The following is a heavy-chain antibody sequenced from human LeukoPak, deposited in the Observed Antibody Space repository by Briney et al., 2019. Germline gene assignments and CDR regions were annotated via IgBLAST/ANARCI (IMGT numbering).Heavy chain of an antibody. D-gene: IGHD3-22*01. CDR3: ARTDCYERSGLAFDI. CDR1: GYTFTGYY. J-gene: IGHJ3*02. V-gene: IGHV1-2*06. Sequence: ASVNVSCKASGYTFTGYYMHWVRQAPGQGLEWMGRINPNSGGTNYAQKFQGRVTMTRDTSISTAYMELSRLRSDDTAVYYCARTDCYERSGLAFDIWGQGTMVSVSS. CDR2: INPNSGGT.